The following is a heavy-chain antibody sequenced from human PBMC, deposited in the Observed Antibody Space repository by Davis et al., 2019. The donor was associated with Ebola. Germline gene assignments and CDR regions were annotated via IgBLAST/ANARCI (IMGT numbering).Heavy chain of an antibody. Sequence: GESLKISCAASGFTFSSYSMNWVRQAPGKGLEWVSYISSSSSTIYYADSVKGRFTISRDNAKNSLYLQMNSLRDEDTAVYYCARENIVLMDGLGYWGQGTLVTVSS. V-gene: IGHV3-48*02. CDR2: ISSSSSTI. J-gene: IGHJ4*02. CDR1: GFTFSSYS. D-gene: IGHD2-8*01. CDR3: ARENIVLMDGLGY.